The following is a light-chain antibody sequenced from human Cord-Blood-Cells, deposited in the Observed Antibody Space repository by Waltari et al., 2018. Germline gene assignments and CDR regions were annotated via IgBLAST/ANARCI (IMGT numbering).Light chain of an antibody. J-gene: IGLJ3*02. V-gene: IGLV2-14*03. CDR1: TSDVGGFNY. CDR3: SSYTSSSTE. Sequence: PLTQPASVSGSPGRPIPIPSPGTTSDVGGFNYASWYQKHPGKAPKLMIYDVSNRPSGVSNRFSGSKSGNTASLTISGLQAEDEADYYCSSYTSSSTEFGGGTKLTVL. CDR2: DVS.